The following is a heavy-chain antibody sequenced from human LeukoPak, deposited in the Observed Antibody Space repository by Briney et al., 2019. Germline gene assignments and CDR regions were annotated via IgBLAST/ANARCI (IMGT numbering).Heavy chain of an antibody. CDR2: IIPILGIA. CDR1: GGTFSSYA. Sequence: SVKVSCKASGGTFSSYAISWVRQAPGQGLEWMGRIIPILGIANYAQKFQGRVTFTADKSTSTAYMELSSLRSEDTAVYYCARAAHSSGYFFLNWGQGTLVTVSS. CDR3: ARAAHSSGYFFLN. V-gene: IGHV1-69*04. D-gene: IGHD3-22*01. J-gene: IGHJ4*02.